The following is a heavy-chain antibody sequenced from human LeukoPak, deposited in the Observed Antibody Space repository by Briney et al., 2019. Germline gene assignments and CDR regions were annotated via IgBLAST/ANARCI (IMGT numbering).Heavy chain of an antibody. CDR3: ARAASGSYWYFDY. V-gene: IGHV3-7*01. Sequence: GGSLRLSCAASGFPFSTYWITWVRQAPGKGLEWVANIKNDGSEKYYVDSVKGRFTISRDNAENSLFLQMSSLRAEDTAVYYCARAASGSYWYFDYWGQGTLVTVSS. CDR1: GFPFSTYW. CDR2: IKNDGSEK. J-gene: IGHJ4*02. D-gene: IGHD1-26*01.